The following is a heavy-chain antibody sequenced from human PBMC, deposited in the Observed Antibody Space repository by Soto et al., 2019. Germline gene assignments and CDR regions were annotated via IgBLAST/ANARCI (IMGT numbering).Heavy chain of an antibody. CDR3: SKERDEDDYIWGSYRYALRFDF. CDR2: ISGSGGST. Sequence: EVQLLESGGGLVQPGGSLRLYCAASGFTFSSYAMSWVRQAPGKVLEWVSAISGSGGSTYYADSVKGRFTISRDNSKNTLYLQMNSLRAADTAVYFCSKERDEDDYIWGSYRYALRFDFWGQGTLVTVSS. D-gene: IGHD3-16*02. V-gene: IGHV3-23*01. CDR1: GFTFSSYA. J-gene: IGHJ4*02.